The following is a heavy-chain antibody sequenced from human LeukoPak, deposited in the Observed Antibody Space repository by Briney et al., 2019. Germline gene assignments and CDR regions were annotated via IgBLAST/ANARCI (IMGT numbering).Heavy chain of an antibody. CDR3: AREYTLYRSGWFLDY. D-gene: IGHD6-19*01. Sequence: SETLSLTCTVSGGSISSYYWSWIRQPPGKGLEWIGSIDYSGSSYYNPSLKSRATISIDASMDQFSLKLTSVTAADTAVYYCAREYTLYRSGWFLDYWGQGTAVTVSS. V-gene: IGHV4-59*12. J-gene: IGHJ4*02. CDR1: GGSISSYY. CDR2: IDYSGSS.